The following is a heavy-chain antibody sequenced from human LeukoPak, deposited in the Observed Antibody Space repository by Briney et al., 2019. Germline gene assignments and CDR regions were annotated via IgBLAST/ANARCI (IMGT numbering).Heavy chain of an antibody. CDR2: LYYSGIT. CDR1: GGSISSYY. CDR3: ARSVGATSVDY. D-gene: IGHD1-26*01. J-gene: IGHJ4*02. Sequence: SETLSLTCTVSGGSISSYYWSWIRQPPGKGLEWIGYLYYSGITKYNPSLKSRVTISVGTSKNHFSLRLSSVTAADSAVYYCARSVGATSVDYWGQGTLVTVSS. V-gene: IGHV4-59*08.